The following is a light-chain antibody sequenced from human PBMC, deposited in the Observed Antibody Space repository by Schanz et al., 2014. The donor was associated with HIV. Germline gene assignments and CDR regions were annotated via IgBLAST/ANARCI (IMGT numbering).Light chain of an antibody. Sequence: DIQMTQSPSAVSASVGDRVTITCRASQDINNHLVWFQQKPGKVPKRLMYAASSLQSGVPSRFSGSGSGTEFTLTISSLQPEDFATYYCQQIDSYPITFGQGTRLETK. CDR3: QQIDSYPIT. CDR2: AAS. CDR1: QDINNH. V-gene: IGKV1-17*03. J-gene: IGKJ5*01.